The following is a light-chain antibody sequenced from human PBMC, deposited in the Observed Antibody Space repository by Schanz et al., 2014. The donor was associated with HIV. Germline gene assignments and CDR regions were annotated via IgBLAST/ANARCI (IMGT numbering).Light chain of an antibody. Sequence: AIQLTQSPSSLSASVGDRVTITCRASQGISSYLAWYQQKPGKAPKVLIYAASTLQSGVPSRFSGSGSGTYFTLTISSLQPEDFATYYCLQDYSYPYTFGQGTKLEI. J-gene: IGKJ2*01. V-gene: IGKV1-6*01. CDR2: AAS. CDR3: LQDYSYPYT. CDR1: QGISSY.